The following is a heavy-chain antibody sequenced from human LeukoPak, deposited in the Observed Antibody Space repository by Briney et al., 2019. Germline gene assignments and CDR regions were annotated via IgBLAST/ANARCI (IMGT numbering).Heavy chain of an antibody. Sequence: AASVKVSCKVSGYTLTELSMHWVRQAPGKGLEWMGGFDPEDGETIYAQKFQGRVTMTENTSTDTAYMELSSLRSEDTAVYYCATGPDYGDSPFGYWGQGTLVTVSS. CDR3: ATGPDYGDSPFGY. CDR2: FDPEDGET. D-gene: IGHD4-17*01. CDR1: GYTLTELS. V-gene: IGHV1-24*01. J-gene: IGHJ4*02.